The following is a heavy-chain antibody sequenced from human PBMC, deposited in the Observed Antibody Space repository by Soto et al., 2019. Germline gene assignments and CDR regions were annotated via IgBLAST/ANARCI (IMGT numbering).Heavy chain of an antibody. V-gene: IGHV3-7*05. D-gene: IGHD3-22*01. J-gene: IGHJ4*01. CDR3: ARHPGDYYYDNNGYFDY. Sequence: GGSLRLSCTASGFTFSNSWMSWVRQAPGKGLEWVANIKQDGSVKNYVDSVKGRVTISRDNAKNSLYLQMNSLRAEDTAVYYCARHPGDYYYDNNGYFDYWGHGTLVTVSS. CDR2: IKQDGSVK. CDR1: GFTFSNSW.